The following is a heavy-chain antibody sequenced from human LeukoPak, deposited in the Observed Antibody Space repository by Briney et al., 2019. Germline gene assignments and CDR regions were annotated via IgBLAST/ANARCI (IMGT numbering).Heavy chain of an antibody. D-gene: IGHD3-22*01. CDR3: ARGYYDSRGDSNPFDM. J-gene: IGHJ3*02. CDR1: GGSIRSSY. Sequence: SETLSLTCTVSGGSIRSSYWSWLRQPPGRGLEWIGYISHSGSTNYNPSLKSRASISVDTSQNQFSLKVTSVTTADTAMYYCARGYYDSRGDSNPFDMWGQGTMVTVSS. V-gene: IGHV4-59*01. CDR2: ISHSGST.